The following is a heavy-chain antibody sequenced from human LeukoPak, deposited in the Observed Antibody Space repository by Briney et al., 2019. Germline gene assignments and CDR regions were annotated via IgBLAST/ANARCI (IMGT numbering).Heavy chain of an antibody. CDR2: INHSGST. CDR3: ARGPYSYDSSGAFDI. D-gene: IGHD3-22*01. CDR1: SGSFSGYY. Sequence: SETLSLTCAVYSGSFSGYYWSWIRQPPGKGLEWIEEINHSGSTNYNPSLKSRVTISVDTSKNQFSLKLSSVTAADTAVYFCARGPYSYDSSGAFDIWGQGTMVTVSS. J-gene: IGHJ3*02. V-gene: IGHV4-34*01.